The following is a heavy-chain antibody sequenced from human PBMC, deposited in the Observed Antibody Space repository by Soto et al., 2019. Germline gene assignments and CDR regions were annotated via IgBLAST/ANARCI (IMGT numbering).Heavy chain of an antibody. D-gene: IGHD1-1*01. Sequence: EVQLVESGGGLVQPGGSRRLSCAASGFTFSSYWMSWVRQAPGKGLEWVAKIKQDGSEKYYVDSVKGRVTISRDNAKNSLYLQMNSLRAEDTAVYYCARRDNWPRDAFDIWGQGTMVTVSS. CDR2: IKQDGSEK. V-gene: IGHV3-7*05. CDR1: GFTFSSYW. CDR3: ARRDNWPRDAFDI. J-gene: IGHJ3*02.